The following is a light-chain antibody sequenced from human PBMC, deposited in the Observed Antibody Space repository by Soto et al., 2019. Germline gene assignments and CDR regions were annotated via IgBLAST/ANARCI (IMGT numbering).Light chain of an antibody. V-gene: IGKV3-11*01. CDR1: QSVTKS. CDR2: ATS. CDR3: QQRSDWPPSLT. J-gene: IGKJ4*01. Sequence: PGDRATLSCRASQSVTKSLAWYQQKPGQAPRLLIFATSHRATDIPTRFSGSGSETDFTLTISSLEPEDFAVYYCQQRSDWPPSLTFGGGTKVEIK.